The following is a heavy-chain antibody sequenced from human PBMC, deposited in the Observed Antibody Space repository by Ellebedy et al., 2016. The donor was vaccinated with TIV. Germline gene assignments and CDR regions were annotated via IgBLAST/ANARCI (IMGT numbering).Heavy chain of an antibody. CDR2: ISSSSSYI. J-gene: IGHJ4*02. V-gene: IGHV3-21*01. D-gene: IGHD6-19*01. CDR3: AAGYSGGLYGIDY. Sequence: GESLKISCAASGFTFSSYSMNWVRQAPGKGLEWVSSISSSSSYIYYADSVKGRFTISRDNAKNSLYLQMNSLRDEDTAVYYCAAGYSGGLYGIDYWGQGTLVIVSS. CDR1: GFTFSSYS.